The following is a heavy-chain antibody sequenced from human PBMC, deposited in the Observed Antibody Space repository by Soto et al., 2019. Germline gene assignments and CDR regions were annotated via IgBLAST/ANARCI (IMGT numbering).Heavy chain of an antibody. V-gene: IGHV3-21*01. CDR3: ARGEDYYDSSGYYYSSSAQFDY. Sequence: GGSLRLSCAASGFTFSSYSMNWVRQAPGKGLEWVSSISSSSSYIYYADSVKGRFTISRDNAKNSLYLQMNSLRAEDTAVYYCARGEDYYDSSGYYYSSSAQFDYWGQGTLVTVSS. CDR2: ISSSSSYI. D-gene: IGHD3-22*01. J-gene: IGHJ4*02. CDR1: GFTFSSYS.